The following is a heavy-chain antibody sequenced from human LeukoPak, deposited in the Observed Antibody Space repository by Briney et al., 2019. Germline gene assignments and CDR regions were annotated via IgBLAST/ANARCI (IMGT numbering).Heavy chain of an antibody. CDR1: GGSIRGYY. CDR2: IYYSGST. D-gene: IGHD3-10*01. CDR3: ARYGSGTYPRFDY. Sequence: SETLSLTCTVSGGSIRGYYWSWIRQPPGKGLEWIGYIYYSGSTNYNPSLQSRVTISVDTSKNQFSLNLTSVTAADTAVYYCARYGSGTYPRFDYWGQGILVTVSS. V-gene: IGHV4-59*08. J-gene: IGHJ4*02.